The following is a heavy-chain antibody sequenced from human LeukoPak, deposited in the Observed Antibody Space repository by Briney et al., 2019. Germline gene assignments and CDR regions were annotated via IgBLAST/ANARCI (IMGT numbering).Heavy chain of an antibody. Sequence: PGGSLRLSCVASGFSFSISWMGWVRQAPGKVLEWIGRFKSKSDGGTMAYAAPVKGRFTMSRDDSKNMLFLQINSLKTEDTAVYYWTTDQDIAAVPLFGYWGQGTVVTVSA. CDR3: TTDQDIAAVPLFGY. CDR2: FKSKSDGGTM. V-gene: IGHV3-15*01. D-gene: IGHD5-12*01. J-gene: IGHJ4*02. CDR1: GFSFSISW.